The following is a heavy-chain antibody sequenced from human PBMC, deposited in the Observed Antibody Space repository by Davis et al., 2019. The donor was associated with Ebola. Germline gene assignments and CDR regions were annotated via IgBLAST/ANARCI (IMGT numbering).Heavy chain of an antibody. CDR1: GFTFSSYS. Sequence: GESLKISCAASGFTFSSYSMNWVRQAPGKGLEWVSSISSSSSSIYYADSVKGRFTISRDNATNSLYLQMNSLRAEDTAVYYCARDRELGGFCSGGTCFTLESYYYHYGMDVWGKGTTVTVSS. CDR3: ARDRELGGFCSGGTCFTLESYYYHYGMDV. V-gene: IGHV3-21*01. CDR2: ISSSSSSI. J-gene: IGHJ6*04. D-gene: IGHD2-15*01.